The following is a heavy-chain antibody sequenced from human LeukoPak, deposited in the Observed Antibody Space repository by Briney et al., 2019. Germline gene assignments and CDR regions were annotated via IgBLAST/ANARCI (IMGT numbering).Heavy chain of an antibody. CDR3: ANNFDY. Sequence: GGSLRLSCAASGFTFSSYGMHWVRQAPGKGLEWVAVIWYDGSNKYYADSVKGRFTISRDNSKNILYLEMNSLRAEDTAVYYCANNFDYWGQGTLVTVSS. V-gene: IGHV3-33*06. J-gene: IGHJ4*02. CDR1: GFTFSSYG. CDR2: IWYDGSNK.